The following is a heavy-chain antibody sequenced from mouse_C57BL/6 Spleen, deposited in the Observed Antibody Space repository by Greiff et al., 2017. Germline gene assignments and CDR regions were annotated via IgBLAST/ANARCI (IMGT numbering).Heavy chain of an antibody. J-gene: IGHJ3*01. CDR3: AREGDYGSSS. CDR2: ISDGGSYT. V-gene: IGHV5-4*01. CDR1: GFTFSSYA. Sequence: EVHLVESGGGLVKPGGSLKLSCAASGFTFSSYAMSWVRQTPEKRLEWVATISDGGSYTYYPDNVKGRFTISRDNAKNNLYLQMSHLKSEDTAMYYCAREGDYGSSSWGQGTLVTVSA. D-gene: IGHD1-1*01.